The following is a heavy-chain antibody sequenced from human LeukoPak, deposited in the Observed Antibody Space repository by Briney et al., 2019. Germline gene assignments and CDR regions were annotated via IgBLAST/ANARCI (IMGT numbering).Heavy chain of an antibody. CDR3: ARENWDYGDLPQPLFDY. CDR2: INTNTGNP. CDR1: TYSFTKYP. Sequence: ASVKVSCKASTYSFTKYPMNWVRQAPGQGLEWMGWINTNTGNPTYAQGFTGRFVFSLDTSVSTAYLQISSLKAEDTAVYYCARENWDYGDLPQPLFDYWGQGTLVTVSS. J-gene: IGHJ4*02. D-gene: IGHD4-17*01. V-gene: IGHV7-4-1*02.